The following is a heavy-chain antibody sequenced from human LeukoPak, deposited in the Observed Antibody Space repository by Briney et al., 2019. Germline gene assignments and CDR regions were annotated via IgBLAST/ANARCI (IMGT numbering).Heavy chain of an antibody. Sequence: GGSLRLSCAASGFTLSNYWMIWVRQAPGKGLEWVSSISSSSSYIYYADSVKGRFTISRDNAKNSLYLQMNSLRAEDTAVYYCARVGAFGVVIPSSFDYWGQGTLVTVSS. CDR2: ISSSSSYI. V-gene: IGHV3-21*01. CDR1: GFTLSNYW. CDR3: ARVGAFGVVIPSSFDY. D-gene: IGHD3-3*01. J-gene: IGHJ4*02.